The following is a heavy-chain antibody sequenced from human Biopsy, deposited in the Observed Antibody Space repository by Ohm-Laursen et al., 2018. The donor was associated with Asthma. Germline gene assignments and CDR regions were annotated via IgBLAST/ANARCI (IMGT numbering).Heavy chain of an antibody. D-gene: IGHD6-19*01. CDR3: ARCQVGYSSGWSLLLKKIYYSGMDV. CDR2: IMTVFGTT. V-gene: IGHV1-69*13. Sequence: GATVKISCKVPGGTFSNFAISWVRQAPGQGLEWLGGIMTVFGTTNYAPKFQGRVTITADESTSTAYMEVTSLRSEDTAIYYCARCQVGYSSGWSLLLKKIYYSGMDVWGQGTAVTVSS. J-gene: IGHJ6*02. CDR1: GGTFSNFA.